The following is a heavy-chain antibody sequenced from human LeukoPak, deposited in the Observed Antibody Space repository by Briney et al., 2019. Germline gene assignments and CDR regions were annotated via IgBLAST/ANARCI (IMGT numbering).Heavy chain of an antibody. V-gene: IGHV3-23*01. Sequence: GGSLRLSCAASGFTFSSYAMSWVRQAPGKGLECVSAISGSGGSTYYADSVKGRFTISRDNSKNTLYLQMNNLRAEDTAVYYCAKLSSGWLSRDYFDYWGQGTLVTVSS. D-gene: IGHD6-19*01. J-gene: IGHJ4*02. CDR3: AKLSSGWLSRDYFDY. CDR1: GFTFSSYA. CDR2: ISGSGGST.